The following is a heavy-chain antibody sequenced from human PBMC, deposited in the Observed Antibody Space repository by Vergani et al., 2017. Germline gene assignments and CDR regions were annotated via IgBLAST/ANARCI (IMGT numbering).Heavy chain of an antibody. V-gene: IGHV5-51*03. CDR2: IYPADSDT. J-gene: IGHJ4*02. CDR1: EYSFGNYW. D-gene: IGHD3-10*01. CDR3: ARLCTMVRGVIDY. Sequence: EVELVQSGPEMRKPGESLKISCKGSEYSFGNYWIGCVRQMPGKGLEWMGIIYPADSDTRYSPSFQGQVTIPADKSISTASLQWDRLKASDTALYYCARLCTMVRGVIDYWGQGTLVTVSS.